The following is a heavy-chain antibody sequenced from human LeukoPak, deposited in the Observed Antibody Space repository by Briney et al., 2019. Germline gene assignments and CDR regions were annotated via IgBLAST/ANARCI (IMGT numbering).Heavy chain of an antibody. Sequence: SETLSLTCTVSGGSISGSSYYWGWIRQPPGKGLEWIGSIYYSGSTYYNPSLKSRVTISVDTSKNQFSLKLSSVTAADTAVYYCASPGTSSYWGQGTLVTVSS. D-gene: IGHD1-26*01. CDR3: ASPGTSSY. CDR2: IYYSGST. CDR1: GGSISGSSYY. V-gene: IGHV4-39*01. J-gene: IGHJ4*02.